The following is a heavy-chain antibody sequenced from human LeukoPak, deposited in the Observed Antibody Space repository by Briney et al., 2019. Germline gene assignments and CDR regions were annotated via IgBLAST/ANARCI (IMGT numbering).Heavy chain of an antibody. J-gene: IGHJ5*02. CDR1: GFTFTDYY. Sequence: GGSLRLSCAASGFTFTDYYMSWIRQAPGKGPQWVSYISHTGNSIRYADSVKGRFTTSRDNAKNSVSLQMNSLRAEDTAVYYCARARDSASGWFDPWGQGTLVTVSS. CDR2: ISHTGNSI. CDR3: ARARDSASGWFDP. V-gene: IGHV3-11*01.